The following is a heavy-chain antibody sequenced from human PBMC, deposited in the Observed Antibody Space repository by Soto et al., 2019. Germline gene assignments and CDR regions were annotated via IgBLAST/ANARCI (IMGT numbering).Heavy chain of an antibody. J-gene: IGHJ6*03. CDR2: IYSGGST. CDR3: ARGESYYYYYMDV. V-gene: IGHV3-53*04. Sequence: GGSLRLSCAASGFTVSSNYMSWVRQAPGKGLEWVSVIYSGGSTYYADSVKGRFTISRHNSKNTLYLQMNSLRAEDTAVYYCARGESYYYYYMDVWGKGTTVTVSS. CDR1: GFTVSSNY.